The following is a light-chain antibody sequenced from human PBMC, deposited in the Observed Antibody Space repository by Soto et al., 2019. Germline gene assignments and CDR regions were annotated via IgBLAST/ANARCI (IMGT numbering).Light chain of an antibody. CDR2: EVT. CDR3: CSYVGSNNYV. Sequence: QSALTQPPSASGSPGQSVAISCTGTSSDVGGYNYVSWYQQYPGKAPKLIMYEVTKRPSGVPDRFSGSKSGNTASLNVSGLQAEDVADYYCCSYVGSNNYVFGTGTKVTVL. V-gene: IGLV2-8*01. CDR1: SSDVGGYNY. J-gene: IGLJ1*01.